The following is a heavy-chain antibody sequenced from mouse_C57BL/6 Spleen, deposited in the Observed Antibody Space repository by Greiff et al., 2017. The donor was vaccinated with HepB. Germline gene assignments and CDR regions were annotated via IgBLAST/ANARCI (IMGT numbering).Heavy chain of an antibody. CDR3: ARWEDYDWGYAMDY. J-gene: IGHJ4*01. CDR2: IYPGDGDT. Sequence: VQLQESGPELVKPGASVKISCKASGYAFSSSWMNWVKQRPGKGLEWIGRIYPGDGDTNYNGKFKGKATLTADKSSSTAYMQLSSLTSEDSAVYFCARWEDYDWGYAMDYWGQGTSVTVSS. CDR1: GYAFSSSW. V-gene: IGHV1-82*01. D-gene: IGHD2-4*01.